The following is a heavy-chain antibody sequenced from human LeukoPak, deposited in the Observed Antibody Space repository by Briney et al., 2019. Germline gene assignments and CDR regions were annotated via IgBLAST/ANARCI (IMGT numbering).Heavy chain of an antibody. D-gene: IGHD2-21*02. CDR2: IPYDGSNK. CDR1: GFTFSSYA. V-gene: IGHV3-30*04. CDR3: ASWEVVTAIHNY. J-gene: IGHJ4*02. Sequence: GGSLRLSCAASGFTFSSYAMHWVRQAPGKGLEWVALIPYDGSNKYYADSVKGRLTVSRDNSKNTLYLQMNSLRAEDTAVYYCASWEVVTAIHNYWGQGTLVTVSS.